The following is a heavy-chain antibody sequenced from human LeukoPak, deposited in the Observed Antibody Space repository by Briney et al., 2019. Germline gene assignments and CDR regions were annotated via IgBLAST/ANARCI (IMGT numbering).Heavy chain of an antibody. CDR1: GYTFTGYY. Sequence: ASVKVSCKASGYTFTGYYMHWVRQAPGQGLEWMGWINPNNGDTTYAQNFQGRVTMTRDTSISTAYMEPSRLRSDDTAMYYCARDQGRLVLRVVFDYWGQGTLLTVSS. D-gene: IGHD3-10*01. CDR2: INPNNGDT. CDR3: ARDQGRLVLRVVFDY. J-gene: IGHJ4*02. V-gene: IGHV1-2*02.